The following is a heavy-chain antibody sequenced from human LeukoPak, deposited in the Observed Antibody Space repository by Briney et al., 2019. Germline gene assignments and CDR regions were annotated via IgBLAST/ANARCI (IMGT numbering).Heavy chain of an antibody. D-gene: IGHD3-22*01. CDR1: GFTFTDYY. V-gene: IGHV3-11*01. Sequence: PGGSLRLSCAASGFTFTDYYMSWIRQAPGKGLECVSYINTSGTIIYYADSVKGRFTVSRDNAKNSLYLQMNSLTAEDTAVYFCARATKNRMIVVAPPDYWGQGTLVTVSS. J-gene: IGHJ4*02. CDR2: INTSGTII. CDR3: ARATKNRMIVVAPPDY.